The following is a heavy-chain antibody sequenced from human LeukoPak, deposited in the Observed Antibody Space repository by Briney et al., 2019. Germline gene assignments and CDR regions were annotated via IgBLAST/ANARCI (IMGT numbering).Heavy chain of an antibody. CDR3: ARDLMAVADNYYYGMDV. Sequence: ASVKVSCKASGYTFTSYGISWVRQAPGQGLEWMGWISAYNGNTNYAQKLQGRVTMTTDTSTSTAYMELRSLRSDDTAVYYCARDLMAVADNYYYGMDVWGQGTTVTVSS. V-gene: IGHV1-18*01. J-gene: IGHJ6*02. D-gene: IGHD6-19*01. CDR1: GYTFTSYG. CDR2: ISAYNGNT.